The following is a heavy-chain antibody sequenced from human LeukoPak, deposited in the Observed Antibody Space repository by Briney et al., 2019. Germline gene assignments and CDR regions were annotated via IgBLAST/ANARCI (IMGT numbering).Heavy chain of an antibody. CDR3: ARDGRYYDSSGYYHGAEYFQH. J-gene: IGHJ1*01. D-gene: IGHD3-22*01. Sequence: PGGSLRLSCAASGFTVSSNYMSWVRQAPGKGLEWVSVIYSGGSTYYADSVKGRFTISRDNSKNTLYLQMNSLRAEDTAVYYCARDGRYYDSSGYYHGAEYFQHWGQGTLVTVSS. V-gene: IGHV3-66*01. CDR1: GFTVSSNY. CDR2: IYSGGST.